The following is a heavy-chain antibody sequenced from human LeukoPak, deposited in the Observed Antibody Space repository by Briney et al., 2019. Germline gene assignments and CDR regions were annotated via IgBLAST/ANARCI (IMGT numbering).Heavy chain of an antibody. J-gene: IGHJ4*02. Sequence: PGGSLRLSCAASGFTFSTYAMNWVRQAPGKGLEWVSGISGNGGSTHYAGAVKGRFTISRDNSKNTLYVQMNSLRDEDTAVYYCAKGGTDYYDSSGHYFTSPFDYWGQGTLVTVSS. CDR1: GFTFSTYA. CDR3: AKGGTDYYDSSGHYFTSPFDY. V-gene: IGHV3-23*01. D-gene: IGHD3-22*01. CDR2: ISGNGGST.